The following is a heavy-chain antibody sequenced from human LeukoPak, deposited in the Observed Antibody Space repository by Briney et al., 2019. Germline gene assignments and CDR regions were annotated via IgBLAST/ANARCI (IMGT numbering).Heavy chain of an antibody. CDR1: GGSISSYY. CDR3: ARDEGAFDI. V-gene: IGHV4-59*01. Sequence: TSETLSLTCTVSGGSISSYYWSWIRQPPGKGLEWIGYIYYSGSTNYNPSLKSRVTISVDTSKNQFSLKLSSVTAADTAVYYCARDEGAFDIWGQGTMVTVSS. J-gene: IGHJ3*02. CDR2: IYYSGST.